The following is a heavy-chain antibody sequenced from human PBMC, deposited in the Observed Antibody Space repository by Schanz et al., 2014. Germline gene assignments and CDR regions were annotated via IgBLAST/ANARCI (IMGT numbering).Heavy chain of an antibody. D-gene: IGHD6-19*01. CDR3: TTYCDGGCAIDN. Sequence: PGGSLRLSCAASGFTFSDYYMSWIRQAPGKGLEWVGRFKSNVDGGTTDYAAPVKGRFTISRDDSKNTLSLQMNSLKTEDTAVYYCTTYCDGGCAIDNWGQGALVTVSS. CDR1: GFTFSDYY. J-gene: IGHJ4*02. CDR2: FKSNVDGGTT. V-gene: IGHV3-15*01.